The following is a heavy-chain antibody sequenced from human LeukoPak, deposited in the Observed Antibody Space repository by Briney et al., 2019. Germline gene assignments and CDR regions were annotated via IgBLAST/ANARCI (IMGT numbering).Heavy chain of an antibody. J-gene: IGHJ4*02. V-gene: IGHV6-1*01. D-gene: IGHD3-10*01. CDR3: ARHLLYYYGSGSYMFDY. Sequence: SQTLSLTCAISGDSVSSNSAAWNWIRQSPSRGLEWLGRTYYRSKWYNDYAVSVKSRITINPDTSKNQFSLQLNSVTPEDTAVYYCARHLLYYYGSGSYMFDYWGQGTLVTVSS. CDR1: GDSVSSNSAA. CDR2: TYYRSKWYN.